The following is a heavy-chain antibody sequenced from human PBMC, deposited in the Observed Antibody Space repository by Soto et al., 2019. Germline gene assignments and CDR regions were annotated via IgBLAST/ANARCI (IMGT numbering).Heavy chain of an antibody. J-gene: IGHJ3*02. Sequence: PSETLSLTCTVSGGSISSYYWSWIRQPPGKGLEWIGYIYYSGSTNYNPSIKSRVTISIDKSKNQFSLKLSSETAADTAVYYCAREAYSGYDFAFDIWGQGTMVTVSS. CDR1: GGSISSYY. CDR2: IYYSGST. D-gene: IGHD5-12*01. CDR3: AREAYSGYDFAFDI. V-gene: IGHV4-59*12.